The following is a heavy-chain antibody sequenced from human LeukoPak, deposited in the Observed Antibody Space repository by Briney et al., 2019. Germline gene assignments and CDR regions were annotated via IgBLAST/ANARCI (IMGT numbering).Heavy chain of an antibody. CDR2: IIPIFGTA. D-gene: IGHD2-2*01. CDR3: ARDRGCSSTSCYRSFDY. CDR1: GYTFSNYG. J-gene: IGHJ4*02. Sequence: GASVKVSCKASGYTFSNYGITWVRQAPGQRLEWMGGIIPIFGTANYARKFQGRVTITADESTSTAYMELSSLRSEDTAVYYCARDRGCSSTSCYRSFDYWGQGTLVTVSS. V-gene: IGHV1-69*13.